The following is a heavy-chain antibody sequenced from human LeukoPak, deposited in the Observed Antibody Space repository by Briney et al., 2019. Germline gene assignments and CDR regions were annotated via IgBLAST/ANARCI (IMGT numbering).Heavy chain of an antibody. CDR2: ISSSGSTI. CDR3: AKRDSSDHYPYYFDS. Sequence: PGGSLRLSCAASGFTFSDYYMSWIRQAPGKGLEWVSYISSSGSTIYYADSVKGRFSISRDNSKNTVYLQMNSLRAEDTAVYYCAKRDSSDHYPYYFDSWGQGTLVSVSS. CDR1: GFTFSDYY. D-gene: IGHD3-22*01. J-gene: IGHJ4*02. V-gene: IGHV3-11*01.